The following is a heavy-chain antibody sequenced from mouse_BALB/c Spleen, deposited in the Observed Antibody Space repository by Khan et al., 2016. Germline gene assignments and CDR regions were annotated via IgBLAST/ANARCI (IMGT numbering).Heavy chain of an antibody. CDR3: ARLRRVYAMDY. V-gene: IGHV3-6*02. D-gene: IGHD2-12*01. CDR1: GYSITSGYY. CDR2: IRYDGSN. J-gene: IGHJ4*01. Sequence: EVQLQESGPGLVKPSQSLSLTCSVTGYSITSGYYWNWIRQFPGNNLEWMGYIRYDGSNNYNPSLKNRISIARDTSTNQFFLKLNSLTTEDTATYYCARLRRVYAMDYWGQGTSVTVSS.